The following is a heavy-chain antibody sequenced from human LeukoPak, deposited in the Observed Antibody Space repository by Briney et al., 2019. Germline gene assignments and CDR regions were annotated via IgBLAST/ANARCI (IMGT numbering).Heavy chain of an antibody. CDR1: GFTFDDYA. CDR2: ISWNSGSI. CDR3: ARAPLHVVMYHYFDY. J-gene: IGHJ4*02. Sequence: GGSLRLSCAASGFTFDDYAMYWVRQAPGKGLEWVSYISWNSGSIGYADSVKGRFTIFRDNAKNSLNLQMNSLRAEDTALYYCARAPLHVVMYHYFDYWGQGTLVTVSS. D-gene: IGHD3-16*01. V-gene: IGHV3-9*01.